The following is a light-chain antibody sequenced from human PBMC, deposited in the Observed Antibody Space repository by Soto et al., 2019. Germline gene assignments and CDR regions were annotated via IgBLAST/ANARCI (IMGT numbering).Light chain of an antibody. CDR2: EVS. J-gene: IGLJ1*01. CDR3: SSHGGSKPFYV. V-gene: IGLV2-14*01. CDR1: SRVIGGYDF. Sequence: QSALTQPASVSGSPGQSITISCTGTSRVIGGYDFVSWYQQHPGKGPKLIIHEVSNRPSGVSNRFSGSQSGNTASLTSSGLQTEDEADYYCSSHGGSKPFYVFGTGTKLTVL.